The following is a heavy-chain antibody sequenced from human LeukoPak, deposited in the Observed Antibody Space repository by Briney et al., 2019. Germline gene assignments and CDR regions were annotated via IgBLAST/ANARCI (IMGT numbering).Heavy chain of an antibody. CDR2: ISGSGGST. D-gene: IGHD2-21*02. CDR3: AKAALAYCGGDCYSGYFQH. Sequence: GGSLRLSCAASGFTFSSYAMSWVRQAPGKGLEWVSAISGSGGSTYYADSVKGRFTISRDNSKNTLYLQMNSLRAEDTAVYYCAKAALAYCGGDCYSGYFQHWGQGNLVTVSS. CDR1: GFTFSSYA. V-gene: IGHV3-23*01. J-gene: IGHJ1*01.